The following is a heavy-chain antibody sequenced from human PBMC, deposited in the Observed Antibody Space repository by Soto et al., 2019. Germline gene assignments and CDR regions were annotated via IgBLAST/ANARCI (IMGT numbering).Heavy chain of an antibody. D-gene: IGHD1-7*01. J-gene: IGHJ6*02. CDR3: ARDAELELEHYYYYGMDV. CDR2: ISSSSSYI. V-gene: IGHV3-21*01. Sequence: GGSLRLSCAASGFTFSSYSMNWVRQAPGKGLEWVSSISSSSSYIYYADSVKGRFTISRDNAKNSLYLQMNSLRAEDTAVYYCARDAELELEHYYYYGMDVWGQGTTVTVSS. CDR1: GFTFSSYS.